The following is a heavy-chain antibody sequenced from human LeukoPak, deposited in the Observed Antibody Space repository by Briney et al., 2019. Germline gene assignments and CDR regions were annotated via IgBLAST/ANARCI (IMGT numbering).Heavy chain of an antibody. CDR1: GNSISSSYY. Sequence: PSETLSLTCTVSGNSISSSYYWGWIRQPPGKGLEWIGSIYNRGTNHYNPSLKSRVTISVDTSKNHFSLKLSSVTAADTAVYYCARDAGYSSGWYPGYFDYWGQGTLVTVSS. D-gene: IGHD6-19*01. CDR2: IYNRGTN. CDR3: ARDAGYSSGWYPGYFDY. V-gene: IGHV4-38-2*02. J-gene: IGHJ4*02.